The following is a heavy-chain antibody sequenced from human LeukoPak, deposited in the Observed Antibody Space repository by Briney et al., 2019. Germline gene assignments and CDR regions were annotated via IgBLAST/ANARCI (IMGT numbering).Heavy chain of an antibody. Sequence: GASVEVSCKASGYTFTSYDINWVRQATGQGLEWMGWMNPNSGNTGYAQKFQGRVTMTRNTSISTAYMELSSLRSEDTAVYYCARGRRSIRGVIHIYYFDYWGQGTTVTVSS. CDR2: MNPNSGNT. J-gene: IGHJ4*03. CDR3: ARGRRSIRGVIHIYYFDY. D-gene: IGHD3-10*01. V-gene: IGHV1-8*01. CDR1: GYTFTSYD.